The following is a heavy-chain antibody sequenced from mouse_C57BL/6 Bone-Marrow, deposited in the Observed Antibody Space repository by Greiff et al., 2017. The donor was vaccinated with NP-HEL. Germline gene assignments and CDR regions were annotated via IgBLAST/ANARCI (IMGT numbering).Heavy chain of an antibody. Sequence: QVQLQQSGPELVKPGASVKISCKASGYAFSSSWMNWVKQRPGKGLEWIGRIYPGDGDTNYNGKFKGKATLTADKSSSTAYMQLSSLTSEDSAVYFCARRRNYYGDPYYFDCWGQGTTLTVSS. D-gene: IGHD1-2*01. CDR3: ARRRNYYGDPYYFDC. CDR2: IYPGDGDT. V-gene: IGHV1-82*01. CDR1: GYAFSSSW. J-gene: IGHJ2*01.